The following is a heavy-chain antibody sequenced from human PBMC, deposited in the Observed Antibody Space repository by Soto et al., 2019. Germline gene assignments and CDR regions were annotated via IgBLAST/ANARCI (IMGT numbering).Heavy chain of an antibody. CDR3: ARIRRAWIQLWSYFDY. V-gene: IGHV4-34*01. Sequence: QVQLQQWGAGLLKPLETLSLTCAVYGGSFSGYYWSWIRQPPGKGLEWIGEINHSGSTNYNPSLKSRVTISVDTSKNQFSLKLSSVTAADTAVYYCARIRRAWIQLWSYFDYWGQGTLVTVSS. J-gene: IGHJ4*02. CDR2: INHSGST. D-gene: IGHD5-18*01. CDR1: GGSFSGYY.